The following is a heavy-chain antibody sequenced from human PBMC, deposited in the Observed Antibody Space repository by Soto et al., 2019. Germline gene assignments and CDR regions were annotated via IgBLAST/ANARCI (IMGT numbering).Heavy chain of an antibody. CDR2: IIPIFGTA. CDR3: ARDLGGGSGSYVHGMDV. J-gene: IGHJ6*02. D-gene: IGHD3-10*01. CDR1: GGTFSSYA. V-gene: IGHV1-69*13. Sequence: SVKVSCKASGGTFSSYAISWVRQAPGQGLEWMGGIIPIFGTANYAQKFQGRVTITADESTSTAYMELSSLRSEDTAVYYCARDLGGGSGSYVHGMDVWGQGTTVTVSS.